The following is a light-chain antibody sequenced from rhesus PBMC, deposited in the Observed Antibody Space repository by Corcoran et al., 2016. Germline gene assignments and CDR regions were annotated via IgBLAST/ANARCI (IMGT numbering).Light chain of an antibody. J-gene: IGKJ4*01. CDR3: QQRDNSPLT. Sequence: DIQMTQSPSSLSASVGDRVTITCRASQGISNWLAWYQQKPGKDPKLLIYRASNLETGVPSRFSGSGSWTYFTLTISSLQPEDIATYYCQQRDNSPLTFGGGTKVEIK. CDR2: RAS. V-gene: IGKV1-69*01. CDR1: QGISNW.